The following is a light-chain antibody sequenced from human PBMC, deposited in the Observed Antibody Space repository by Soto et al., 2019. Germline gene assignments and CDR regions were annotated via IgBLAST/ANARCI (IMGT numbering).Light chain of an antibody. Sequence: DIQMTQSPSSLSASVGDRVTLTCRASQSISSYLIWYQLKPGRPPKLLIYFASSLQAGVPSRFIVAGSETDFTLTIPDLQPEDFTSYFCLQTDSVPYPFGQGT. J-gene: IGKJ2*01. CDR1: QSISSY. V-gene: IGKV1-39*01. CDR3: LQTDSVPYP. CDR2: FAS.